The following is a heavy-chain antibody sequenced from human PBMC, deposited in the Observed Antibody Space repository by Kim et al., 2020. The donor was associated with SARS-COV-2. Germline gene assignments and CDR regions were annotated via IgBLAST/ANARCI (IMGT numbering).Heavy chain of an antibody. CDR2: ISTRGESI. J-gene: IGHJ4*02. CDR1: GLSFSDSY. CDR3: ARSGNGYNALGI. D-gene: IGHD5-12*01. Sequence: GGSLRLSCAASGLSFSDSYMNWVRQAPGKGLEWLSFISTRGESIFYADSVEGRFTISRDNAKNSLYLQMNYLRDEDTAVYYCARSGNGYNALGIWGQGVLGTVSS. V-gene: IGHV3-11*01.